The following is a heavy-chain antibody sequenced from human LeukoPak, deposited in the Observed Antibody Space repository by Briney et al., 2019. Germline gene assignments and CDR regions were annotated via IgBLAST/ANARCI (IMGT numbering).Heavy chain of an antibody. D-gene: IGHD2-2*01. J-gene: IGHJ4*02. V-gene: IGHV1-2*06. CDR3: ARDYCSSTSCLFDY. Sequence: ASVKVSCKASGYTFTGYHMHWVRQAPGQGLEWMGRINPNSGDTNYAQKFQGRVTMTRDTSISTAYMELSRLRSDDTAVYYCARDYCSSTSCLFDYWGQGTMVTVSS. CDR1: GYTFTGYH. CDR2: INPNSGDT.